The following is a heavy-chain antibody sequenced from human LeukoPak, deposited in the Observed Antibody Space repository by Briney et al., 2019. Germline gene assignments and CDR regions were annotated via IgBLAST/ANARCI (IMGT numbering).Heavy chain of an antibody. CDR2: ISGSGVST. D-gene: IGHD2-15*01. V-gene: IGHV3-23*01. CDR3: ARRDIVVVVSASDY. J-gene: IGHJ4*02. Sequence: GGSLRLSCAASEFTFSSYAMTWVRQAPGKGLEWVSSISGSGVSTYYADSVKGRFTMSRDNSKNTVYLQMNSLRVDDTAVYYCARRDIVVVVSASDYWGQGTLVTVSS. CDR1: EFTFSSYA.